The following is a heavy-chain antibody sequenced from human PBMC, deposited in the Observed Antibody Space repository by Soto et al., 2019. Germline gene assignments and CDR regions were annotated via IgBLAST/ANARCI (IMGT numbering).Heavy chain of an antibody. D-gene: IGHD3-10*02. CDR1: GFTFSNYA. V-gene: IGHV3-23*01. CDR2: ISGSGGST. CDR3: TIFELIDY. J-gene: IGHJ4*02. Sequence: PGGSLRLSCAASGFTFSNYAMTWVRQAPGKGLGWVSVISGSGGSTYYADSVKGRFTISRDNSKNTLYLQMNSLRAEDTAVYYCTIFELIDYWGQGTPVTVSS.